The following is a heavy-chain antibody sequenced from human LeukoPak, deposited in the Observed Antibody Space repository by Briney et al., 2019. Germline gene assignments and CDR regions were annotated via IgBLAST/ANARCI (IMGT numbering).Heavy chain of an antibody. J-gene: IGHJ4*02. CDR2: IWNDGSSK. V-gene: IGHV3-33*06. CDR1: GFTFSHFG. D-gene: IGHD4-11*01. Sequence: QPGGSLRLSCAASGFTFSHFGMHWVRQVPGRGLEWVAVIWNDGSSKYYADSVKGRFTISRDNFQNRVDLHMTSLRVEDTAIYYCAKDAQRGFGYSNSLEYWGQGTLVTVSS. CDR3: AKDAQRGFGYSNSLEY.